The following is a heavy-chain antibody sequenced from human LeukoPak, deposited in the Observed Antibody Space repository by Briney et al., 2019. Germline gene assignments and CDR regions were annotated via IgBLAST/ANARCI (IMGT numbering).Heavy chain of an antibody. CDR2: INHSGST. CDR3: ARDPGGYSYGLDY. CDR1: GGSFSGYY. Sequence: SETLSLTCAVYGGSFSGYYWSWIRQPPGKGLEWIGEINHSGSTNYNPSLKSRVTISVDTSKNQFSLKLSSLTAADTAVYYCARDPGGYSYGLDYWGQGTLVTVSS. J-gene: IGHJ4*02. D-gene: IGHD5-18*01. V-gene: IGHV4-34*01.